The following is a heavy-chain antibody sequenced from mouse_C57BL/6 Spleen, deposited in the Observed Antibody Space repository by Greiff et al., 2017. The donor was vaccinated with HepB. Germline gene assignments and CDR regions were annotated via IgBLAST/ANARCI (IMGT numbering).Heavy chain of an antibody. D-gene: IGHD4-1*01. J-gene: IGHJ4*01. CDR1: GFTFNTYA. V-gene: IGHV10-3*01. Sequence: EVHLVESGGGLVQPKGSLKLSCAASGFTFNTYAMHWVRQAPGKGLEWVARIRSKSSNYATYYADSVKDRFTISRDDSQSMLYLQMNNLKTEDTAMYYCVRDGTGVYYYAMDYWGQGTSVTVSS. CDR3: VRDGTGVYYYAMDY. CDR2: IRSKSSNYAT.